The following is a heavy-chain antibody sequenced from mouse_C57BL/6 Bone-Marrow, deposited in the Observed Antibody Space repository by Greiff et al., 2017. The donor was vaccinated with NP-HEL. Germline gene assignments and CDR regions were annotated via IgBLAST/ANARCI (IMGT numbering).Heavy chain of an antibody. J-gene: IGHJ4*01. V-gene: IGHV1-74*01. D-gene: IGHD3-2*02. CDR2: IHPSDSDT. CDR3: AIRGSSGSYYAMDY. CDR1: GYTFTSYW. Sequence: QVQLQQPGAELVKPGASVKVSCKASGYTFTSYWMHWVKQRPGQGLEWIGRIHPSDSDTNYNQKFKGKATLTVDESSSTAYMQLSSLTSEDSAVYYCAIRGSSGSYYAMDYWGQGTSVTVSS.